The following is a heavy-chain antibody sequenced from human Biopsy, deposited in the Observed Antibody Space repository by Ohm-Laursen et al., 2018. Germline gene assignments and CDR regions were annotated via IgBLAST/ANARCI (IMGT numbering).Heavy chain of an antibody. Sequence: GSSVKVSCKASGFTFNRSAMQWVRQARGQRLEWIGWIVVGGGNTNYAQKFQERVTITRDMSTSTAYMGLSSLRSEDTAVYYCASRPNCGGDCSSGFDYWGQGTLVTVSS. CDR1: GFTFNRSA. J-gene: IGHJ4*02. D-gene: IGHD2-21*02. CDR2: IVVGGGNT. V-gene: IGHV1-58*02. CDR3: ASRPNCGGDCSSGFDY.